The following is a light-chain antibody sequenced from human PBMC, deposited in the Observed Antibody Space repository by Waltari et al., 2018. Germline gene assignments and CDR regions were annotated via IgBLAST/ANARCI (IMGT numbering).Light chain of an antibody. CDR2: GAS. CDR1: QSVSRSY. J-gene: IGKJ1*01. V-gene: IGKV3-20*01. CDR3: QQYGSSPLA. Sequence: EIVLTQSPGTLSLSPGERATLSCRASQSVSRSYLAWYQQNPGQAPRLLIYGASSRATGIPDRFSGSGSGTDFTLTISRLEPEDFALYFCQQYGSSPLAFGQGTKVEIK.